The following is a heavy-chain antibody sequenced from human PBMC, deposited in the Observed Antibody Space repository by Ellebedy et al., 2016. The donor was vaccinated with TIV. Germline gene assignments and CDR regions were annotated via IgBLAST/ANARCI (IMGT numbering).Heavy chain of an antibody. J-gene: IGHJ3*02. CDR3: AKLRRTTVLGFVTQTDAFDI. V-gene: IGHV3-33*06. CDR1: GFTFSNYA. D-gene: IGHD3-3*01. Sequence: GGSLRLXXAASGFTFSNYAFHWVRQAPGKGLEWVALIWSDGITKFYPDSVKDRFTISRDNSKSTLYLQMPGLRAEDTAVYYCAKLRRTTVLGFVTQTDAFDIWGQGTLVTVSS. CDR2: IWSDGITK.